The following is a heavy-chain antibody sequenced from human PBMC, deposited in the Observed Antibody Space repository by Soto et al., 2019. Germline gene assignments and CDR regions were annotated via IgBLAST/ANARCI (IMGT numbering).Heavy chain of an antibody. CDR1: GYAFSSHG. J-gene: IGHJ6*02. Sequence: QVQLVQSGAEVKKPGASVKVSCKASGYAFSSHGITWVRQAPGQGLEWMGWISTYNGNTNYAQKCQGRVTMTTDTSTTTAYMELRSLTSDDAAVYYCARGLGLPAAINFLPSYYTMDVWGQGTTVTVSS. CDR2: ISTYNGNT. D-gene: IGHD2-2*01. V-gene: IGHV1-18*01. CDR3: ARGLGLPAAINFLPSYYTMDV.